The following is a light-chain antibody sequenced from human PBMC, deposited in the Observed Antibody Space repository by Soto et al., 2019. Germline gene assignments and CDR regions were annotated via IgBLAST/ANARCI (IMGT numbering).Light chain of an antibody. CDR2: RNN. Sequence: QSVLTQPPSASGTPGQRVTISCSGSSSNIGSNYVYWYQQLPGTAPKLLIYRNNQRPSGVPDRFSGSKSGTSASLAISGLRSEDEADYYCAAWEDSLSDVVFGGGTKLTVL. J-gene: IGLJ2*01. CDR3: AAWEDSLSDVV. CDR1: SSNIGSNY. V-gene: IGLV1-47*01.